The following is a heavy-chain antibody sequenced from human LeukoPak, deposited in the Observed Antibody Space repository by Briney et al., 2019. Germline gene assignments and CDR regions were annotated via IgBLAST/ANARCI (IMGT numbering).Heavy chain of an antibody. CDR1: GGPISPDY. J-gene: IGHJ3*02. CDR2: VSYTGRT. V-gene: IGHV4-59*01. Sequence: SETLSLTCSVSGGPISPDYWTCIRQSPGKALEYIGHVSYTGRTRYNPSLQSRLTISLDTSNNRFSLQLTSVTAADTAVYYCARLLDYDNSGAPDVFDIWGQRTMVTVSS. CDR3: ARLLDYDNSGAPDVFDI. D-gene: IGHD3-22*01.